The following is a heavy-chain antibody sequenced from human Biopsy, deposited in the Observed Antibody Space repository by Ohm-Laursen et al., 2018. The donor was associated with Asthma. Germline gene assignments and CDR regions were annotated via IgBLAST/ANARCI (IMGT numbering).Heavy chain of an antibody. J-gene: IGHJ2*01. Sequence: GTLSLTCVVSGDAMSTSGPYWGWIRQSPGKGLEWIGSIYYSGRTYYNPSLESRVTISADTSKNHFSLKVTSVTAADTAVYYCARAVSSSSYWYFDLWGRGDLVTVSS. CDR2: IYYSGRT. CDR1: GDAMSTSGPY. CDR3: ARAVSSSSYWYFDL. D-gene: IGHD6-6*01. V-gene: IGHV4-39*02.